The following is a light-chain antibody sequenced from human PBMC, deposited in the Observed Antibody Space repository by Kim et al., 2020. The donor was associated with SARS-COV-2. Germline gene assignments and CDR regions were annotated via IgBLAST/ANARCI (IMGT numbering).Light chain of an antibody. V-gene: IGKV3-15*01. CDR1: QSISVN. CDR3: QQFHNWPWT. CDR2: GAS. J-gene: IGKJ1*01. Sequence: SPGERATLSRRASQSISVNLAWYQHRPGQAPRLLISGASTRATGIPGRFSGSGSGTEFTLTISSLQSEDFAVYYCQQFHNWPWTFGQGTKVDIK.